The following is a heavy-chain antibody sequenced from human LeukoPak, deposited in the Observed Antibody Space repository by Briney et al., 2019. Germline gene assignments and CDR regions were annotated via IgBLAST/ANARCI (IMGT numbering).Heavy chain of an antibody. CDR2: IYYSGST. V-gene: IGHV4-59*01. CDR1: GDSLSGYY. Sequence: SETLSLTCTVSGDSLSGYYWSWIRQPPGKGLEWIGFIYYSGSTNYNPSLKSRVTISVDTSKSQFSLKLSSVTAADTAVYYCARGEYSSSYYYYMDVWGKGTTVTVSS. J-gene: IGHJ6*03. CDR3: ARGEYSSSYYYYMDV. D-gene: IGHD6-6*01.